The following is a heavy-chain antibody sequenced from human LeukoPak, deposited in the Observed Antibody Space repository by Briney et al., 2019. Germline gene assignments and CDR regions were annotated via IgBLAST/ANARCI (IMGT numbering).Heavy chain of an antibody. D-gene: IGHD3-22*01. Sequence: SETLSLTCAVYGGSFSGYYWSWIRQPPGKGLEWIGEINHSGSTNYNPSLKSRVTISVDTSKNQFSLKLSSVTAADTAVYYCARGWRFYDSSGYLVYRGQGTLVTVSS. J-gene: IGHJ4*02. V-gene: IGHV4-34*01. CDR3: ARGWRFYDSSGYLVY. CDR1: GGSFSGYY. CDR2: INHSGST.